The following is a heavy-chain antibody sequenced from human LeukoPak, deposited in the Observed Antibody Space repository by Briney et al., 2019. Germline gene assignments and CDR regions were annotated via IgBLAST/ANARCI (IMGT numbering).Heavy chain of an antibody. CDR1: GGSISSSTYY. Sequence: SETLSLTCTVSGGSISSSTYYWGWIRQPPGKGLEWIASIYYSVSTYYKPSLKSRVTISADTSKNQFSLKLSSMTAADTAVYYCARDRSEFDYWGQGTLVTVSS. V-gene: IGHV4-39*02. J-gene: IGHJ4*02. CDR3: ARDRSEFDY. CDR2: IYYSVST.